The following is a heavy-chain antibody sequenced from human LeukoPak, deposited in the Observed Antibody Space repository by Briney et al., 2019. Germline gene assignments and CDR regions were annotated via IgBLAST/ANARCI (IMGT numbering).Heavy chain of an antibody. CDR2: NYYSGSN. CDR3: ASRYGWGSPFDY. J-gene: IGHJ4*02. CDR1: GGSISSGDYY. D-gene: IGHD3-10*01. Sequence: SETLSLTCTVSGGSISSGDYYWSWIRPPPGKGLEWIGYNYYSGSNYYNPSLKSLVTKSVDTSMNQFDLKLSSVTAADMVVDYCASRYGWGSPFDYWGQGTLVTVSS. V-gene: IGHV4-30-4*01.